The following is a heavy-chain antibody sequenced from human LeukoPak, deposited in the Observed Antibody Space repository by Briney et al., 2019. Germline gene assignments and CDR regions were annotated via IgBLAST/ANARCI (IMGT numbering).Heavy chain of an antibody. J-gene: IGHJ4*02. D-gene: IGHD5-24*01. CDR1: RFTFSSYW. V-gene: IGHV3-74*01. CDR3: ARDRLDGYAFDY. Sequence: GGSLRLSCAASRFTFSSYWMHWVRQAPGKGLVWVSRINSDGSSTTYADSVKGRFTISRDNAKNTLYLQMNSLRAEDTAVYHCARDRLDGYAFDYWGQGTLVTVSS. CDR2: INSDGSST.